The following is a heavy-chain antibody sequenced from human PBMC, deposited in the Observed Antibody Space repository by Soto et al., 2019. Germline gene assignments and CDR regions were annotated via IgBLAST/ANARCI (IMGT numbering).Heavy chain of an antibody. CDR2: INSDGSST. V-gene: IGHV3-74*01. CDR1: VFTFSSYW. CDR3: AREPSRLRYFDWLSPDYYGMDV. D-gene: IGHD3-9*01. J-gene: IGHJ6*02. Sequence: PGGSLRLSCAASVFTFSSYWMHWVRQAPGKGLVWVSRINSDGSSTSYADSVKGRFTISRDNAKNTLYLQMNSLRAEDTAVYYCAREPSRLRYFDWLSPDYYGMDVWGQGTTVTVSS.